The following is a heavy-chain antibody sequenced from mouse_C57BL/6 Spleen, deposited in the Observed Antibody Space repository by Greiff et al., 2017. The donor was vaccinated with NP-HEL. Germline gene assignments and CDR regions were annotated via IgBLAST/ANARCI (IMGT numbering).Heavy chain of an antibody. V-gene: IGHV1-53*01. J-gene: IGHJ2*01. CDR2: INPSNGGT. D-gene: IGHD1-1*01. CDR1: GYTFTSYW. CDR3: ARKGNYYGSSSRFDY. Sequence: QVQLQQSGTELVKPRASVKLSCKASGYTFTSYWMHWVKQRPGQGLEWIGNINPSNGGTNYNEKFKSKATLTVDKSSSTAYMQLSSLTSEDSAVYYCARKGNYYGSSSRFDYWGQGTTLTVSS.